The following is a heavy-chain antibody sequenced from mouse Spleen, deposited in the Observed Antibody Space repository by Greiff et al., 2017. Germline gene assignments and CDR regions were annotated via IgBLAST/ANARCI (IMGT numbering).Heavy chain of an antibody. D-gene: IGHD2-14*01. Sequence: VQLKESGPGLVKPSQSLSLTCSVTGYSITSGYYWNWIRQFPGNKLEWMGYISYDGSNNYNPSLKNRISITRDTSKNQFFLKLNSVTTEDTATYYCARDEGTQFAYWGQGTLVTVSA. V-gene: IGHV3-6*01. J-gene: IGHJ3*01. CDR3: ARDEGTQFAY. CDR1: GYSITSGYY. CDR2: ISYDGSN.